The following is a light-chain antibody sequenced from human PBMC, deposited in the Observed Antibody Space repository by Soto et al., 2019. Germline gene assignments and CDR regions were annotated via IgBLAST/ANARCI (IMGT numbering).Light chain of an antibody. CDR3: QQRTNWAYT. CDR2: GAS. CDR1: QSVSYH. Sequence: EIVLTQSPATLSLSPGERATLSCRASQSVSYHLAWYQQKPGQAPRLLIYGASNRATGIPARFSCSGSGTDFTLTISSLEPEDFAVYYCQQRTNWAYTFGQGTKLEIK. V-gene: IGKV3-11*01. J-gene: IGKJ2*01.